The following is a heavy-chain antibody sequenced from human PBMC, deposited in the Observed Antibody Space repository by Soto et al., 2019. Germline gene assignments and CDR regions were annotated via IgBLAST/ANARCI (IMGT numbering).Heavy chain of an antibody. J-gene: IGHJ4*02. CDR1: GFTFSSYG. D-gene: IGHD3-3*01. CDR3: ARDTYDFWSGSITPFFDY. Sequence: GSLRLSSAASGFTFSSYGMHWVRQAPGKGLEWVAVIWYDGSNKYYADSVKGRFTISRDNSKNTLYLQMNSLRAEDTAVYYCARDTYDFWSGSITPFFDYWGQGTLVTVSS. CDR2: IWYDGSNK. V-gene: IGHV3-33*01.